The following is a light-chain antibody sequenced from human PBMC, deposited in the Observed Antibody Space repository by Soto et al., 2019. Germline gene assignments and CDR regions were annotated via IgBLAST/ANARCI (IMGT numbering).Light chain of an antibody. CDR2: DAS. J-gene: IGKJ4*01. Sequence: DIQMTQSPSSLSASVGDRVTITCQASQDISNYLNWYQQKPGKAPKLLIFDASNVETGVPSRFSGSGSGTEFTFTIHSLQPEDAATDYCQQYEELPLTFGGGTKGGIK. V-gene: IGKV1-33*01. CDR3: QQYEELPLT. CDR1: QDISNY.